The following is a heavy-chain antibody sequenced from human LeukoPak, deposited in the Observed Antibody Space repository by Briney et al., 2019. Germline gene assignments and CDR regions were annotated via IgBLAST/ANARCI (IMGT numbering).Heavy chain of an antibody. J-gene: IGHJ4*02. V-gene: IGHV1-2*02. D-gene: IGHD2-2*01. CDR2: INPNSGGT. Sequence: ASVKVSCKASGYTFTGYYMHWVRQAPGQGLEWMGWINPNSGGTNYAQNLQGRVTLTTDTSTNTAFMELRSLRSDDTAVYYCARAAKGLINLVVVPAAFPVDYWGQGTLVIVSS. CDR3: ARAAKGLINLVVVPAAFPVDY. CDR1: GYTFTGYY.